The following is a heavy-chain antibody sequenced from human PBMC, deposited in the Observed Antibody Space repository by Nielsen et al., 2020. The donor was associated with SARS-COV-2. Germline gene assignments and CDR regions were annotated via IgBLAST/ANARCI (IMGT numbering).Heavy chain of an antibody. CDR3: ARDSAATGEDY. CDR2: ISSSSSYI. D-gene: IGHD1-26*01. Sequence: GGSLRLSCAASGFTFSSHSMNWVRQPPGKGLEWVSSISSSSSYIYYADSVKGRFTISRHNSKNTLYLQMNSLRAEDTAVYYCARDSAATGEDYWGQGTLVTVSS. CDR1: GFTFSSHS. J-gene: IGHJ4*02. V-gene: IGHV3-21*04.